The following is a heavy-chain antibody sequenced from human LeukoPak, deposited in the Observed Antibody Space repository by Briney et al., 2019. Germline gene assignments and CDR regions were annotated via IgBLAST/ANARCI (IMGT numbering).Heavy chain of an antibody. CDR2: INCSGGST. Sequence: PGGSLRLSCAASGFTFSSYAMSWVRQAPGKGPEWVAAINCSGGSTYYADSVKGRFTISRDNSKNTLYLQRNSLRAEDTAVYYCEKAWIVRPFDYWGQGTLVTVSS. D-gene: IGHD2/OR15-2a*01. V-gene: IGHV3-23*01. J-gene: IGHJ4*02. CDR1: GFTFSSYA. CDR3: EKAWIVRPFDY.